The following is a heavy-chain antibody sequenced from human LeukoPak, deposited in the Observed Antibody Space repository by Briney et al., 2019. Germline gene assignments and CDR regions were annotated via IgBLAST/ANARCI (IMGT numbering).Heavy chain of an antibody. CDR3: AKDRGQLRYFDWSPPAFDI. D-gene: IGHD3-9*01. CDR1: GFTFSSYG. V-gene: IGHV3-23*01. J-gene: IGHJ3*02. Sequence: PGGSLRLSCAASGFTFSSYGMSWVRQAPGKGLEWVSAISGSGGSTYYADSVKGRFTISRDNSKNTLYLQMNSLRAEDTAVYYCAKDRGQLRYFDWSPPAFDIWGQGTMVTVSS. CDR2: ISGSGGST.